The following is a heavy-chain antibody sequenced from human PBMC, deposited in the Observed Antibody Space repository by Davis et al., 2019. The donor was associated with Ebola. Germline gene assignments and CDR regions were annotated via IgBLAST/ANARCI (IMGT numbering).Heavy chain of an antibody. CDR3: ARGGSYDHYYYYYGMDV. D-gene: IGHD1-26*01. CDR1: GGTFSSYA. Sequence: SVKVSCKASGGTFSSYAISWVRQAPGQGLEWMGGIIPILGIANYAQKFQGRVTITADKSTSTAYMELSSLRSEDTAVYYCARGGSYDHYYYYYGMDVWGQGTTVTVSS. J-gene: IGHJ6*02. CDR2: IIPILGIA. V-gene: IGHV1-69*10.